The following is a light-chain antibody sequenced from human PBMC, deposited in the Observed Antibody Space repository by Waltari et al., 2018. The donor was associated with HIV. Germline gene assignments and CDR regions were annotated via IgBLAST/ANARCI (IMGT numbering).Light chain of an antibody. Sequence: SVTISCTGTSSDVGHYNYVSWYRQYPGTAPKLIIFDVNKRPSGIPDRFSGSKSGNTASLTISGLQGEDEADYYCSSYAGRDTPNWVFGGGTKLTVL. J-gene: IGLJ3*02. CDR2: DVN. CDR3: SSYAGRDTPNWV. V-gene: IGLV2-11*01. CDR1: SSDVGHYNY.